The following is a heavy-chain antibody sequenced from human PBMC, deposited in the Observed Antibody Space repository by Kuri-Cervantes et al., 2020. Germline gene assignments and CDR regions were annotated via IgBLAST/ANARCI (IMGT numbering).Heavy chain of an antibody. V-gene: IGHV3-66*02. Sequence: LSLTCAASGFTVSSNYMSWVRQAPGKGLEWVSVIYSGGSTYYADSVKGRFTISRDNSKNTLYLQMNSLRAEDTAVYYCARMIRTTVVTRDYWGQGTLVTVSS. CDR2: IYSGGST. CDR3: ARMIRTTVVTRDY. CDR1: GFTVSSNY. D-gene: IGHD4-23*01. J-gene: IGHJ4*02.